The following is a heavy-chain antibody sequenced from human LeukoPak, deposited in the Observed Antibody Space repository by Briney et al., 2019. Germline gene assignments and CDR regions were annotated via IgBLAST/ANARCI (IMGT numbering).Heavy chain of an antibody. J-gene: IGHJ4*02. V-gene: IGHV1-2*02. D-gene: IGHD1-26*01. CDR3: ARDSWELRTFDY. Sequence: GASVKVFCKASGYTFTGYYMHWVRQAPGQGLEWMGWINPNSGGTNYAQKFQGRVTMTRDTSISTAYMELSRLRSDDTAVYYCARDSWELRTFDYWGQGTLVTVSS. CDR1: GYTFTGYY. CDR2: INPNSGGT.